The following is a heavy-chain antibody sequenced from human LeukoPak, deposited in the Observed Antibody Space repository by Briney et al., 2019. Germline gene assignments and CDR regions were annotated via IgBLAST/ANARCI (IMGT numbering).Heavy chain of an antibody. CDR2: IYYSGST. CDR1: GGSISSSSYY. D-gene: IGHD3-3*01. J-gene: IGHJ6*03. V-gene: IGHV4-39*07. Sequence: PSETLSLTCTVSGGSISSSSYYWGWIRQPPGKGLEWIGSIYYSGSTYYNPSLKSRVTISVDTSKNQFSLKLSSVTAADTAVYYCARHYDFWSGYPDYYMDVWGKGTTVTVSS. CDR3: ARHYDFWSGYPDYYMDV.